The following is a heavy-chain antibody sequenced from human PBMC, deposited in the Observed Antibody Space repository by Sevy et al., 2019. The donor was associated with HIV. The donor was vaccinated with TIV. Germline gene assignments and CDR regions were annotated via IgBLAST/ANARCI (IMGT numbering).Heavy chain of an antibody. CDR3: ARDSSGWYRRIDY. CDR2: IYYSGST. Sequence: SETLSLTCTVSGGSVSSGSYYWSWIRQPPGKGLEWLGYIYYSGSTNYNPSLKSRVTISVDTSKNQFSLKLSSVTAADTAVYYCARDSSGWYRRIDYWGQGTLVTVSS. V-gene: IGHV4-61*01. CDR1: GGSVSSGSYY. J-gene: IGHJ4*02. D-gene: IGHD6-19*01.